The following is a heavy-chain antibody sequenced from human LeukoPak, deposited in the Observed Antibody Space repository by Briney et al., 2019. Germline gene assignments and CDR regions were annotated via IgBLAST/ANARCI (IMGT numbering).Heavy chain of an antibody. CDR2: IKQDGSEK. D-gene: IGHD6-13*01. Sequence: GGSLRLSCAAPGFTFSSYWMSWVRQGPGKGLEWVANIKQDGSEKYYVDSVKGRFTISRDNAKNSLYLQMNSLRAEDTAVYYCAREEAAAGFFDYWGQGTLVTVSS. V-gene: IGHV3-7*01. CDR1: GFTFSSYW. J-gene: IGHJ4*02. CDR3: AREEAAAGFFDY.